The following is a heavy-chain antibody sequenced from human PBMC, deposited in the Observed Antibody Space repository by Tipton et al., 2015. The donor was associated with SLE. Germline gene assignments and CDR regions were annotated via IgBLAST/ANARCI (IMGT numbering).Heavy chain of an antibody. CDR2: IYYSGST. J-gene: IGHJ3*02. D-gene: IGHD3-9*01. CDR3: ARKDNDILTGYRPGDAFDI. Sequence: TLSLTCTVSGGSVSSGSYYWSWIRQPPGKGLEWIGYIYYSGSTNYNPSPKSRVTISVDTSKNQFSLKLSSVTAADTAVYYCARKDNDILTGYRPGDAFDIWGQGTMVTVSS. V-gene: IGHV4-61*01. CDR1: GGSVSSGSYY.